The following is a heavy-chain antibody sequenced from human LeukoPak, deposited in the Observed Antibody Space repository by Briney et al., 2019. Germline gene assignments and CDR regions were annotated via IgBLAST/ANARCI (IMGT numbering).Heavy chain of an antibody. V-gene: IGHV3-30*02. CDR1: GFTFSSYG. J-gene: IGHJ4*02. Sequence: GGSLRLSCAASGFTFSSYGMHWVRQAPGKGLEWVAFIRYDGSNKYYADSVKGRFTISRDNSKNTLYLQMNSLRAEDTAVYYCAKDAPRYYYGSGGSYFDYWGQGTLVTVSS. D-gene: IGHD3-10*01. CDR2: IRYDGSNK. CDR3: AKDAPRYYYGSGGSYFDY.